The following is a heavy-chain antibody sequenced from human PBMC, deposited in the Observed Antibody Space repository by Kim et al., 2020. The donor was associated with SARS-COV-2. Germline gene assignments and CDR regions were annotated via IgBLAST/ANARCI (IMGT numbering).Heavy chain of an antibody. CDR3: AKRFKNGYYYSDY. D-gene: IGHD1-26*01. Sequence: GGSLRLSCAASGFTFTNYALRWARQTPGKGLEWVSTISSSETTIYADAVKGRFIISRDNSQNRLYLLLNSLRAEDKAIYYCAKRFKNGYYYSDYCDQGTLVTVSS. CDR2: ISSSETT. CDR1: GFTFTNYA. J-gene: IGHJ4*02. V-gene: IGHV3-23*01.